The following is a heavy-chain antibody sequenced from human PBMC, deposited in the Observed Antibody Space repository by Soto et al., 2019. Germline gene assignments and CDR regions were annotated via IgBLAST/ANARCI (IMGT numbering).Heavy chain of an antibody. D-gene: IGHD1-1*01. V-gene: IGHV4-31*03. CDR2: IYYSGST. Sequence: QVQLQESGPGLVKPSQTLSLTCTVSGGSISSGGYYWSWIRQHPGKGLEWIGYIYYSGSTYYNPSRKRRVNIAVDTSQNQFSLKLSSVTAADTAVYYCARAGTTGTDLDSWGQGTLVTVSS. J-gene: IGHJ4*02. CDR1: GGSISSGGYY. CDR3: ARAGTTGTDLDS.